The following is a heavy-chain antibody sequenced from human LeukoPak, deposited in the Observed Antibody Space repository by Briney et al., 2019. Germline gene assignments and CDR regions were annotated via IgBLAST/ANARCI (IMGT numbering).Heavy chain of an antibody. D-gene: IGHD2-15*01. CDR1: GYTFTSYG. J-gene: IGHJ4*02. CDR3: ARMLCSGGKCYSDY. CDR2: ISAYNGNT. V-gene: IGHV1-18*01. Sequence: ASVKVSCKASGYTFTSYGISWVRQAPGQGLEWMGWISAYNGNTNYAQRFPGRVTMTRDTSISTAYMELSSLRYDDTAVYYCARMLCSGGKCYSDYWGQGTLVTVSS.